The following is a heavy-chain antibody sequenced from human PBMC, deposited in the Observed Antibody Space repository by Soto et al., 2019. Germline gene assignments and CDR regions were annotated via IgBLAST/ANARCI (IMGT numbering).Heavy chain of an antibody. J-gene: IGHJ3*01. Sequence: EVQLVESGGGLVQPGGSLRLSCAASGFSVSAYEMDWVRQAPGKGLEWVSFMSVSGYRTYYPDSVKGRFTISRDNAKNSLALQMASLRAEDTAVYYCTREGYGGDTEAFDLWGQGTMVTVSS. CDR1: GFSVSAYE. CDR3: TREGYGGDTEAFDL. V-gene: IGHV3-48*03. CDR2: MSVSGYRT. D-gene: IGHD4-17*01.